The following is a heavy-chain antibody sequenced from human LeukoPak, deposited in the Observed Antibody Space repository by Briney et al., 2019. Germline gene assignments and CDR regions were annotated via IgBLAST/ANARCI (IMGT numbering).Heavy chain of an antibody. V-gene: IGHV3-23*01. CDR2: ISGSGGST. J-gene: IGHJ6*02. D-gene: IGHD3-10*01. CDR1: GFTFSSYA. Sequence: GGSLRLSCAASGFTFSSYAMSWVRQAPGKGPEWVSAISGSGGSTYYADSVKGRFTISRDNSKNTLYLQMNSLRAEDTAVYYCAKDRGPRGGYYGMDVWGQGTTVTVSS. CDR3: AKDRGPRGGYYGMDV.